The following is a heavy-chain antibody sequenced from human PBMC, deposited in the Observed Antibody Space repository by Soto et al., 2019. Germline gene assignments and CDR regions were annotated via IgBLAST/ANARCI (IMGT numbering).Heavy chain of an antibody. Sequence: GGSLRLSCEVSGITFSSYAMSWVRQAPGGGLEWVSGVSASGGITDYADSVRGRFTISRDISKSTVFLQMDNLRAEDTAMYYCAKDTRQVVDTIFPTSWGQGTMVTVSS. CDR1: GITFSSYA. V-gene: IGHV3-23*01. J-gene: IGHJ3*01. CDR2: VSASGGIT. D-gene: IGHD3-22*01. CDR3: AKDTRQVVDTIFPTS.